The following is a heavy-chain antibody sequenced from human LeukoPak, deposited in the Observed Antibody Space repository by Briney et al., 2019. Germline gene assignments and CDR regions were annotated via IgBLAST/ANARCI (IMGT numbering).Heavy chain of an antibody. CDR2: IYYSGST. J-gene: IGHJ3*02. CDR1: GGSISGYH. CDR3: ARLNYDILTGYYSDAFDI. Sequence: SETLSLTCNVSGGSISGYHWSWIRQPPGKGLEWIGYIYYSGSTNYNPSLKSRVTISVDTSKNQFSLKLSSVTAADTAVYYCARLNYDILTGYYSDAFDIWGQGTMVTVSS. D-gene: IGHD3-9*01. V-gene: IGHV4-59*01.